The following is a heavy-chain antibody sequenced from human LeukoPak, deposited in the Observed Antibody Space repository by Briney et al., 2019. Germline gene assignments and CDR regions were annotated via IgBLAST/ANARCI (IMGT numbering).Heavy chain of an antibody. CDR3: ARRRMGMGFDP. CDR1: GGSISSSSYY. D-gene: IGHD3-16*01. V-gene: IGHV4-39*01. Sequence: LETLSLTCTVSGGSISSSSYYWGWIRQPPGKGLEWIGSIYYSGSTYYNPSLKSRVTISVDTSKNQFSLKLSSVTAADTAVYYCARRRMGMGFDPWGQGTLVTVSS. J-gene: IGHJ5*02. CDR2: IYYSGST.